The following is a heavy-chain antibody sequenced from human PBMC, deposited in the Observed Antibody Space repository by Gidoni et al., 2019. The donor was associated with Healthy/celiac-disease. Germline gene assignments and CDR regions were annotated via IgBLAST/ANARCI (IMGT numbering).Heavy chain of an antibody. V-gene: IGHV4-38-2*01. CDR3: ARAGYSSGWFDP. CDR2: MYHSGST. D-gene: IGHD6-19*01. CDR1: CYSLSRGYY. J-gene: IGHJ5*02. Sequence: QVQLQESGSGLVKPSETLPLTRAVSCYSLSRGYYWGWLRQPPGKELEWIGSMYHSGSTYYNPSLKSRVTISVDTSKNQFSLKLSSVTAADTAVYYCARAGYSSGWFDPWGQGTLVTVSS.